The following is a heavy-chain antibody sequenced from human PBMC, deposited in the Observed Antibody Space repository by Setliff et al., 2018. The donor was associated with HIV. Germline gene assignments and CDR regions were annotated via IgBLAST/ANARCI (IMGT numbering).Heavy chain of an antibody. V-gene: IGHV4-38-2*01. Sequence: LSLTCAVSGYSISSGYYWGWIRQSPGKGLEWIGSIYHSGNTYYNPSLKSRVAMSVDTSKNHFSLRLNSVTATDTAVYYCARHVRGGDMRRSFDFWGQGTLVTVSS. D-gene: IGHD2-21*01. J-gene: IGHJ4*02. CDR3: ARHVRGGDMRRSFDF. CDR1: GYSISSGYY. CDR2: IYHSGNT.